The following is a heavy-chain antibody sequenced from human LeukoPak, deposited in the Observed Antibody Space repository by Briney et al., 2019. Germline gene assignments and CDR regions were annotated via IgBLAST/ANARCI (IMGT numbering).Heavy chain of an antibody. D-gene: IGHD3-9*01. Sequence: ASVKVSCKISGYTFTDYYVHWVRQAPGQGPEWMGCINPNTGDTKYAQNFQGRVTMTRDTSISSAYMEVKSLGSDDTAVYYCARDLEFYNVLTGYYIPSFDYWGQGTQVTVSS. CDR3: ARDLEFYNVLTGYYIPSFDY. CDR2: INPNTGDT. CDR1: GYTFTDYY. J-gene: IGHJ4*02. V-gene: IGHV1-2*02.